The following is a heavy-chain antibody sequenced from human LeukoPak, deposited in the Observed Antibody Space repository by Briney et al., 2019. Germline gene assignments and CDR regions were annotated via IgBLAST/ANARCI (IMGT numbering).Heavy chain of an antibody. CDR1: GGSISSGGYY. Sequence: SETLSLTCTVSGGSISSGGYYWSWIRQPPGKGLEWIGYIYHSGSTYYNPSLKSRVTISVDRSKNQFSLKLSSVTAADTAVYYCARGHGSGSYYNAGFDYWGQGTLVTVSS. J-gene: IGHJ4*02. D-gene: IGHD3-10*01. CDR2: IYHSGST. CDR3: ARGHGSGSYYNAGFDY. V-gene: IGHV4-30-2*01.